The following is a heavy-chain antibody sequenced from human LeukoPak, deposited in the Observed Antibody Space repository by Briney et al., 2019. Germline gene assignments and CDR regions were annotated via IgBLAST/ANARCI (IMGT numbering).Heavy chain of an antibody. CDR1: GFTFSSYW. Sequence: GGSLRLSCVASGFTFSSYWMSWVRQAPGKGLEWVANIKQDGSEKDYVDSVKGRFIISRDNAKNSLFLQMNSLRAEDTAVYYCARCFPGSNSDADYWGQGILVTVSS. V-gene: IGHV3-7*01. J-gene: IGHJ4*02. D-gene: IGHD4-11*01. CDR2: IKQDGSEK. CDR3: ARCFPGSNSDADY.